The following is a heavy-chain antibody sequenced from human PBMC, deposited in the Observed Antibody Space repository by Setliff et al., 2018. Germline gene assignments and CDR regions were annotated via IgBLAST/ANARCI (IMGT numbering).Heavy chain of an antibody. V-gene: IGHV1-18*01. CDR1: GYTFNNYG. CDR3: SRLVRYCSKTTCQTASGAEL. Sequence: GASVKVSCKASGYTFNNYGIIWVRQAPGQGPEWMGWISAYSGETNYAQIFQGRVTMTTDTPTSTAYMELRGLTSDDTAVYYCSRLVRYCSKTTCQTASGAELWGQGTLVTVSS. CDR2: ISAYSGET. J-gene: IGHJ4*02. D-gene: IGHD2-8*01.